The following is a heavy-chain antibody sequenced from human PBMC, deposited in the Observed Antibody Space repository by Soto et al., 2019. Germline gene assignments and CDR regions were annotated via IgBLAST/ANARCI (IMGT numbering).Heavy chain of an antibody. D-gene: IGHD2-15*01. CDR1: GGSISSYY. V-gene: IGHV4-59*01. CDR3: ARGTSSGGSSHYYFDY. Sequence: KTSETLSLTCTVSGGSISSYYWSWIRQPPGKGLEWIGYIYYSGSTNYNPSLKSRVTISVDTSKNQFSLKLSSVTAADTAVYYCARGTSSGGSSHYYFDYWGQGTLVTVSS. J-gene: IGHJ4*02. CDR2: IYYSGST.